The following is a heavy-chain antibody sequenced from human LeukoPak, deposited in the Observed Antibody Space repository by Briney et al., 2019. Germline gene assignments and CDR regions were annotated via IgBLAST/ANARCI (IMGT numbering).Heavy chain of an antibody. V-gene: IGHV5-51*01. D-gene: IGHD3-22*01. Sequence: GESLKISCKSSGYSFTNYWIGWVRQMPGKGLEWMGIIYPGDSDTRYSPSFQGQVTISVDKSISTAYLQWSSLKASDTAMYYCARRYYDDSSGFLDYWGQGTLVIVSS. CDR1: GYSFTNYW. CDR3: ARRYYDDSSGFLDY. J-gene: IGHJ4*02. CDR2: IYPGDSDT.